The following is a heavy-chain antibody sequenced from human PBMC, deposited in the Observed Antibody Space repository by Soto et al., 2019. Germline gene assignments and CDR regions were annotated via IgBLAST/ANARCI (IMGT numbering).Heavy chain of an antibody. Sequence: QVQLQESGPGLVKPSETLSLSCTVSGASVRSRTNYWGWIRQPPGKGLEWIGSIYYSGTTYYNPSLKSRVTISVDLSKNHFSLKLGSVTAADTAIYYCGRLDLSFCGTGFFDSWGQGTLVTVSS. CDR1: GASVRSRTNY. J-gene: IGHJ4*02. V-gene: IGHV4-39*01. CDR3: GRLDLSFCGTGFFDS. D-gene: IGHD2-8*02. CDR2: IYYSGTT.